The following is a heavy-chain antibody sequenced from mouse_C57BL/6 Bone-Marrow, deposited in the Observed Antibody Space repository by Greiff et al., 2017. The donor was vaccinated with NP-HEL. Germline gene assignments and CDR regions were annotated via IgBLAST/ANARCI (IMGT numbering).Heavy chain of an antibody. Sequence: EVKLVESGGGLVKPGGSLKLSCAASGFTFSSYTMSWVRQTPEKRLEWVATISGGGGNTYYPDSVKGRFTISRDNAKNTLYLQMSSLRSEDTALYYCARSLPTTVVARWYFDVWGTGTTVTVSS. CDR2: ISGGGGNT. D-gene: IGHD1-1*01. CDR1: GFTFSSYT. J-gene: IGHJ1*03. CDR3: ARSLPTTVVARWYFDV. V-gene: IGHV5-9*01.